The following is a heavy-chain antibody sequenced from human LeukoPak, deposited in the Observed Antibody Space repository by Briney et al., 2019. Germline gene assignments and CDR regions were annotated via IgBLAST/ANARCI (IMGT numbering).Heavy chain of an antibody. CDR2: INHSGST. V-gene: IGHV4-34*01. J-gene: IGHJ4*02. CDR3: AKEGRCSGGSCYLSY. Sequence: SETLSLTCAVYGGSFSGYYWSWIRQPPGKGLEWIGEINHSGSTNYNPSLKSRVTISVDTSKNQFSLKLSSVTAADTAVYCCAKEGRCSGGSCYLSYWGQGTLVTVSS. D-gene: IGHD2-15*01. CDR1: GGSFSGYY.